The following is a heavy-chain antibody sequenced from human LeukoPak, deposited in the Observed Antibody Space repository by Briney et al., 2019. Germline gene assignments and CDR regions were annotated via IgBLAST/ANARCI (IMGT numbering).Heavy chain of an antibody. D-gene: IGHD2-2*01. CDR1: GFTFSSYG. V-gene: IGHV3-23*01. CDR2: ISGSGGST. Sequence: RGGSLRLSSAASGFTFSSYGMHWVRQAPGKGLEWVSAISGSGGSTYYADSVKGRFTISRDNSKNTLYLQMNSLRAEDTAVYYCAKDRGPAAIWGQGTLVTVSS. J-gene: IGHJ4*02. CDR3: AKDRGPAAI.